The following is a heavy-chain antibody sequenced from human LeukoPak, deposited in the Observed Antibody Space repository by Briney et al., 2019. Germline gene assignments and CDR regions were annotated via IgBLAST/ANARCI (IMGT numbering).Heavy chain of an antibody. D-gene: IGHD3-10*01. V-gene: IGHV3-48*01. J-gene: IGHJ3*02. Sequence: AGGSLRLSCAASGFTFSSYSMNWVRQAPGKGLEWVSYISSSSSTIYYADSVKGRFTISRDNSKNTLYLQMNSLRAEATAVYYCAKGVRWFRELLYFGGAFDIWGQGTMVTVSS. CDR1: GFTFSSYS. CDR2: ISSSSSTI. CDR3: AKGVRWFRELLYFGGAFDI.